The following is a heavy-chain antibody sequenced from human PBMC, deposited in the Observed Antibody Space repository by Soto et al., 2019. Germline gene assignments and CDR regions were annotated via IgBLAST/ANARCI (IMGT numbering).Heavy chain of an antibody. CDR2: ISYDGSDK. CDR3: ARVLGCYPNFNF. Sequence: QVQLVESGGGVVQPGRSLRLSCAASGFTVSSYGLHWVRQAPGKGLEWLAFISYDGSDKFYADSVKGRVTISRDSSKNTLYLQMNSLRAEDTAVYYGARVLGCYPNFNFWVQGTLVTVSS. V-gene: IGHV3-30-3*01. D-gene: IGHD3-16*01. J-gene: IGHJ4*02. CDR1: GFTVSSYG.